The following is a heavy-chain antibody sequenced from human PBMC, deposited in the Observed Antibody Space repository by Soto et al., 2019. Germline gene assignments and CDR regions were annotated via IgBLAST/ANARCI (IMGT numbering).Heavy chain of an antibody. Sequence: EVQLLESGGGLVQPGGSLRLSCAASGFTFSSYAINWVRQAPGKGLEWVSAISGSGGSTYYAGSVKGRFTISRDNTKNTLYLQMNSPKAEDTAVFYCAKDLEVASSRYDAFDIWGQGTMVTVSS. CDR1: GFTFSSYA. CDR2: ISGSGGST. CDR3: AKDLEVASSRYDAFDI. D-gene: IGHD2-15*01. J-gene: IGHJ3*02. V-gene: IGHV3-23*01.